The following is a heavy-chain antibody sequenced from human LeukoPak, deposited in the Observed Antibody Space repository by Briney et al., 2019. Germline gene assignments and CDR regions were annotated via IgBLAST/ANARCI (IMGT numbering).Heavy chain of an antibody. J-gene: IGHJ4*02. CDR1: GGSISSYY. Sequence: SETLSLTCTVSGGSISSYYWSWIRQPPGKGLEWIGYISYSGTTNYNPSLKSLVTMSLDTSKNQFSLKLTSVTTADTAVYYCARSGGTYTSPFDSWGQGTLVTVSS. CDR3: ARSGGTYTSPFDS. V-gene: IGHV4-59*01. CDR2: ISYSGTT. D-gene: IGHD2-2*02.